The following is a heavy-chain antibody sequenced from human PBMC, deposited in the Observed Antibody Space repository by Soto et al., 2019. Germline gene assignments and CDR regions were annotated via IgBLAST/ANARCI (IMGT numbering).Heavy chain of an antibody. CDR3: AGRSSSSPLDAFDI. D-gene: IGHD6-6*01. CDR2: ISSSSSYI. CDR1: GFTFSSHS. V-gene: IGHV3-21*01. J-gene: IGHJ3*02. Sequence: EVQLVESGGGLVKPGGSLRLSCAASGFTFSSHSMNWVRQAPGKGLEWVSSISSSSSYIYYADSVKGRFTISRDNAKNSLYLQMNSLRAEDTAVYYCAGRSSSSPLDAFDIWGQGTMVTVSS.